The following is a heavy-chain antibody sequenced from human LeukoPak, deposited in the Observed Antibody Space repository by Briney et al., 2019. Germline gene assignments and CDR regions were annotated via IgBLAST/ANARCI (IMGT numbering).Heavy chain of an antibody. CDR3: AKGFREGCSSTSCYATPFFDY. D-gene: IGHD2-2*01. J-gene: IGHJ4*02. CDR1: GFTFSSYA. Sequence: GGSLRLSCVASGFTFSSYAMSWVRQAPGKGLEWVSAISGSGGSTYYADPMKGRFTISRDNSKNTLYLQMNSLRAEDTAVYYCAKGFREGCSSTSCYATPFFDYWGQGTLVTVSS. CDR2: ISGSGGST. V-gene: IGHV3-23*01.